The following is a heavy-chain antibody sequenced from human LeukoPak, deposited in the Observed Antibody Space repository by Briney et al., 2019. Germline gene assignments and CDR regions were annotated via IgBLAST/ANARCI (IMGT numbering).Heavy chain of an antibody. Sequence: SETLSLTCAVYGGSFSGYYWSWIRQPPGKGLEWIGEINHSGSTNYNPSLKSRVTISVDTSKNQFSLKLSSVTAADTAGYYCARFDCSSTSCYDDGMDVWGQGTTVTVSS. D-gene: IGHD2-2*01. CDR1: GGSFSGYY. CDR2: INHSGST. J-gene: IGHJ6*02. CDR3: ARFDCSSTSCYDDGMDV. V-gene: IGHV4-34*01.